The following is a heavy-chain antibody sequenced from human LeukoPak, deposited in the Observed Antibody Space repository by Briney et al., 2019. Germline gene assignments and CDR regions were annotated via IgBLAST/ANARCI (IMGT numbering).Heavy chain of an antibody. J-gene: IGHJ4*02. D-gene: IGHD5-18*01. CDR1: GGSISSYY. CDR3: ARAGYSYGMLNFDY. V-gene: IGHV4-59*01. CDR2: IYYSGST. Sequence: SETLPLTCTASGGSISSYYWSGFRQPPGKELEWLGYIYYSGSTNYNPFLKSRVTISVDTSKNQFSLKLSSVTAADTAVYYCARAGYSYGMLNFDYWGQGTLVTVSS.